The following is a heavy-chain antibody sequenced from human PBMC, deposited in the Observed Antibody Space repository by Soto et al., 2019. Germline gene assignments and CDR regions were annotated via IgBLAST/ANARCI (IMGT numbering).Heavy chain of an antibody. V-gene: IGHV3-30*18. Sequence: GGSLRLSCAASGFTFSSYGMHWVRQAPGKGLEWVAVISYDGSNKYYADSVKGRFTISRDNSKNTLYLQMNSLRAEDTAVYYCAKEANQDYDRRLDYWGQGTLVTVSS. CDR2: ISYDGSNK. CDR1: GFTFSSYG. D-gene: IGHD3-22*01. CDR3: AKEANQDYDRRLDY. J-gene: IGHJ4*02.